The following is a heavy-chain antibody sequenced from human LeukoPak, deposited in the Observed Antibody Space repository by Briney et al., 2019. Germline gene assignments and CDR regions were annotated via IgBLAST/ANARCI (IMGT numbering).Heavy chain of an antibody. CDR2: ISGSSSYI. CDR3: ARGPIGYYDILTGYLGTGAFDI. CDR1: GFTFSSYS. D-gene: IGHD3-9*01. V-gene: IGHV3-21*04. J-gene: IGHJ3*02. Sequence: GGSLRLSCAASGFTFSSYSMNWVRQAPGKGLEWVSSISGSSSYIYYADSVKGRFTISRDNAKNSLYLQMNSLRAEDTAVYYCARGPIGYYDILTGYLGTGAFDIWGQGTMVTVSS.